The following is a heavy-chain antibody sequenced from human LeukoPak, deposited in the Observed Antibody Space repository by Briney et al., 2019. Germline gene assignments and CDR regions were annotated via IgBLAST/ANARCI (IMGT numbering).Heavy chain of an antibody. D-gene: IGHD2-8*01. CDR2: IDGSGGTI. CDR1: GLTFSSYG. CDR3: VRNGNLMAVGFDY. Sequence: GGSLRLSCAPSGLTFSSYGMNWIRQAPGKGLEWLSYIDGSGGTIFYADSVKGRFTISRDNARNSLYLQMNSLTGEDTAVYYCVRNGNLMAVGFDYWGQGTLVTVSS. J-gene: IGHJ4*02. V-gene: IGHV3-48*03.